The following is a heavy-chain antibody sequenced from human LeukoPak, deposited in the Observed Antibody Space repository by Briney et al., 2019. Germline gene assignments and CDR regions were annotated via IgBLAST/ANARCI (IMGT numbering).Heavy chain of an antibody. D-gene: IGHD2-15*01. CDR3: ARGWGYCSGGDCYFTYFDS. J-gene: IGHJ4*02. Sequence: SETLSLTCTVSGASISSYYWTWLRQSPGKGPEYIGNVFYTGRTNYNPSLKSRVTVSLDTSKNQFSLRLNSVTAADTAVYYCARGWGYCSGGDCYFTYFDSWGQGSLVIVSS. CDR1: GASISSYY. V-gene: IGHV4-59*01. CDR2: VFYTGRT.